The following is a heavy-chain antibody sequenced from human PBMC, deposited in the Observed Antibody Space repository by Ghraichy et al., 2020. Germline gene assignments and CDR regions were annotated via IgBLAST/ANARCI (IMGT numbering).Heavy chain of an antibody. CDR3: ARGFPTDSSGWLNFVDF. V-gene: IGHV4-34*01. D-gene: IGHD6-19*01. CDR1: GGSLRGYY. CDR2: INESGST. J-gene: IGHJ4*02. Sequence: SETLSLTCSVYGGSLRGYYWNWVRQPPGKGLEWIGEINESGSTDYSPSLESRVTISADPSKNQFSLKLNSVTTADTAVYYCARGFPTDSSGWLNFVDFWGQGTLVTVSS.